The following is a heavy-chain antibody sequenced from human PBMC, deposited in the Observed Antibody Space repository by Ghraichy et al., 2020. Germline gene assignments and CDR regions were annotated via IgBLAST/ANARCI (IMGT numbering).Heavy chain of an antibody. CDR1: GGSFSGYY. D-gene: IGHD1-14*01. CDR2: INHSGST. CDR3: ARDNRTQAVQYYYYYYGMDV. Sequence: SETLSLTCAVYGGSFSGYYWSWIRQPPGKGLEWIGEINHSGSTNYNPSLKSRVTISVDTSKNQFSLKLSSVTAADTAVYYCARDNRTQAVQYYYYYYGMDVWGQGTTVTVSS. V-gene: IGHV4-34*01. J-gene: IGHJ6*02.